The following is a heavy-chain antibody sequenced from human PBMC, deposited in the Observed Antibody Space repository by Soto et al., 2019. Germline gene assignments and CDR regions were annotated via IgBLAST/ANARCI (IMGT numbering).Heavy chain of an antibody. CDR3: ARMDDILTGYYKGGGVAYYYYGMDV. D-gene: IGHD3-9*01. CDR1: GYSFTSYW. V-gene: IGHV5-51*01. Sequence: GESLKISCKGSGYSFTSYWIGWVRQMPGKGLEWMGIIYPGDSDTRYSPSFQGQVTISADKSISTAYLQWSSLKASDTAMYYCARMDDILTGYYKGGGVAYYYYGMDVWGQGTTVTVSS. CDR2: IYPGDSDT. J-gene: IGHJ6*02.